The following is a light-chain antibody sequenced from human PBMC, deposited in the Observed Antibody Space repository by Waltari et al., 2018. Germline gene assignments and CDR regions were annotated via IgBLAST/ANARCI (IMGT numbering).Light chain of an antibody. CDR1: SSHVGGYNS. CDR3: SSYAGSNNLV. Sequence: QSALTQPPSASGSPGQSVTIPCTGTSSHVGGYNSASWYQQHPGKAPNLMIYEVSKRPSGVPDRLSASKSGNTASLTVSGLQAEDEADYYCSSYAGSNNLVFGGGTKLTVL. V-gene: IGLV2-8*01. CDR2: EVS. J-gene: IGLJ2*01.